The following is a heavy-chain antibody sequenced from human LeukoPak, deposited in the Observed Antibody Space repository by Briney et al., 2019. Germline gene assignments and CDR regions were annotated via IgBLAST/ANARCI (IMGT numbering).Heavy chain of an antibody. J-gene: IGHJ3*02. Sequence: PSETLSLTCAVSGGSISSGGYSWSWIRQPPGKGLEWIGYIYYSGSTYYNPSLKSRVTISVDTSKNQFSLKLSSVTAADTAVYYYAIHRSGLNAFDIWGQGTMVTVSS. CDR1: GGSISSGGYS. D-gene: IGHD3-22*01. V-gene: IGHV4-30-4*07. CDR2: IYYSGST. CDR3: AIHRSGLNAFDI.